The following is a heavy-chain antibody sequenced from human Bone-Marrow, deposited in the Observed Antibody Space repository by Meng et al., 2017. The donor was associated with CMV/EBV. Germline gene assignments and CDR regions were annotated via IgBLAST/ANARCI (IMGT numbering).Heavy chain of an antibody. V-gene: IGHV3-48*03. CDR2: ISSSGSTI. Sequence: GESLKISCAASGFTFSSYEMNWVRQAPGKGLEWVSYISSSGSTIYYADSVKGRLTISRDNAKNSLYLQMNSLRAEDTAVYYCARGYPDYSNFHWGQGTLVTVSS. CDR1: GFTFSSYE. D-gene: IGHD4-11*01. J-gene: IGHJ4*02. CDR3: ARGYPDYSNFH.